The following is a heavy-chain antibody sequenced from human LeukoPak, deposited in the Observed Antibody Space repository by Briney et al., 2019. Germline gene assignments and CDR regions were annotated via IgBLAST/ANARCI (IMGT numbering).Heavy chain of an antibody. Sequence: GESLKISCKGSGYSFTNYWIGWVRQMPGKGLEWMGIIYPGASDAIYRPSFQGQFTISADKSISTAYLPWSSLKASDTAMYYCPRTPRKYCYFDLWGRGTLVTVSS. V-gene: IGHV5-51*01. CDR1: GYSFTNYW. CDR3: PRTPRKYCYFDL. J-gene: IGHJ2*01. CDR2: IYPGASDA.